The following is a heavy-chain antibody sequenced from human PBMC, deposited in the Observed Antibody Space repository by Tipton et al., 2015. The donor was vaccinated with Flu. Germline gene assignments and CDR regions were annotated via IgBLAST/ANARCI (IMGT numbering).Heavy chain of an antibody. J-gene: IGHJ4*02. D-gene: IGHD2-21*02. V-gene: IGHV4-4*07. CDR1: GGSISSYY. CDR3: ARRAYCGGDCYFFDY. CDR2: IYTSGST. Sequence: TPSLTCTVSGGSISSYYWSWIRQPAGKGLEWIGRIYTSGSTNYNPSLKSRVTMSVDTSKNQFSLKLSSVTAADTAVYYCARRAYCGGDCYFFDYWGQGTLVTVSS.